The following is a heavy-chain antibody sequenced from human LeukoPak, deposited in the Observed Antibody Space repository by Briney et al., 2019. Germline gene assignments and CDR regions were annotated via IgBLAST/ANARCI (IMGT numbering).Heavy chain of an antibody. CDR3: ARVPPELGIDY. D-gene: IGHD6-13*01. CDR1: GFTFSSYW. Sequence: GGSLRLSCAASGFTFSSYWMHWVRQAPGKGLVWVSRINSDGSSTSYADSVKGRFTISRDNVKNTLYLQMNSLRAEDTAVYYCARVPPELGIDYWGQGTLVTVSS. CDR2: INSDGSST. J-gene: IGHJ4*02. V-gene: IGHV3-74*01.